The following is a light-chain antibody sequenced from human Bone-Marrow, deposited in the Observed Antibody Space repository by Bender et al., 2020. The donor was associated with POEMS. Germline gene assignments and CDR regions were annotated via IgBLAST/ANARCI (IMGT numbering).Light chain of an antibody. CDR1: HLGDPY. CDR2: EDN. Sequence: SYGLTQPPSVSVSPGHTANITCSGDHLGDPYASWYQLKPGQSPVLVIHEDNKRPSGIPERFSGSNSGNIATLTISGTQALDEADYYCQAWDTSSVVFGGGTKLTVL. J-gene: IGLJ3*02. V-gene: IGLV3-1*01. CDR3: QAWDTSSVV.